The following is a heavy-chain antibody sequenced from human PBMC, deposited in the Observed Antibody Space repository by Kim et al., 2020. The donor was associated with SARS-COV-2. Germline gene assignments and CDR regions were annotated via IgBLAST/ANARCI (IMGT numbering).Heavy chain of an antibody. CDR3: AREHIENTILKYSGRHWFDP. CDR1: GGSISSYY. Sequence: SETLSLTCTVSGGSISSYYWSWIRQPPGKGLEWIGYIYYSGSTNYNPSLKSRVTISVDTSKNQFSLKLSSVTAADTAVYYCAREHIENTILKYSGRHWFDPWGQGTLVTVSS. V-gene: IGHV4-59*01. CDR2: IYYSGST. J-gene: IGHJ5*02. D-gene: IGHD1-26*01.